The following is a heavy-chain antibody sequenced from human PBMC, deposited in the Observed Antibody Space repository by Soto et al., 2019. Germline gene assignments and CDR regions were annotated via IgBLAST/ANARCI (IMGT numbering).Heavy chain of an antibody. D-gene: IGHD3-16*01. CDR3: ARGAVMPDS. V-gene: IGHV3-23*01. CDR1: GFTFDSFA. Sequence: XVSLRLSCAASGFTFDSFAMTWVRQAPGKGLEWVSAISASGGSTFYADSVKGRFTISRDSSKNTLYLQMNSLRAEDTAVYYCARGAVMPDSWGQGTLVTVSS. J-gene: IGHJ4*02. CDR2: ISASGGST.